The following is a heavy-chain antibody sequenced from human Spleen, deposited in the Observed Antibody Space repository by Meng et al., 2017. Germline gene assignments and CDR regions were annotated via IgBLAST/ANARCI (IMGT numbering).Heavy chain of an antibody. CDR1: DYTFIGYG. CDR2: LGAHPGDT. Sequence: QVQLLQSGPEVKQPGAPLKVPCKASDYTFIGYGVCWVRQAPGQGLEWMAWLGAHPGDTSFAPKFLGRVTVTADTATATAYMELRSLRSDDTAVYYCAKGTPGRSYCDYWGLGTLVTVSS. CDR3: AKGTPGRSYCDY. V-gene: IGHV1-18*01. D-gene: IGHD3-10*01. J-gene: IGHJ4*02.